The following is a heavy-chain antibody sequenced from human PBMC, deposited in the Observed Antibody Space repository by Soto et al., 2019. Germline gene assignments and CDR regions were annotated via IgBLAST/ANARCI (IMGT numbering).Heavy chain of an antibody. J-gene: IGHJ4*02. CDR2: ISSSGDAI. CDR1: GFIFSDYF. V-gene: IGHV3-11*01. D-gene: IGHD6-6*01. CDR3: ARDRGQLVLDY. Sequence: QGQLVESGGGLVRPGGSLRLSCAASGFIFSDYFMSWVRQAPGKGLEWIAYISSSGDAIYYADSVMGRFTISRDNAKNSLFLQMNSLTAEDTAVYYCARDRGQLVLDYWGQGNLVTASS.